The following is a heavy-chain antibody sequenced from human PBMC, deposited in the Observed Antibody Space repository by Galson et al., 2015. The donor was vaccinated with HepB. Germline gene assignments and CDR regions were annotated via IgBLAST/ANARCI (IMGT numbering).Heavy chain of an antibody. CDR3: AKTLNKWGPYGAGLDY. CDR1: GFTFSYYA. CDR2: ISYEGSTL. D-gene: IGHD3-16*01. Sequence: SLRLSCAASGFTFSYYAMHWVRQPPGKGLEWVAVISYEGSTLYYADFVRGRFTISRDNSKSTLSLQMSSLRTEDTAVYYCAKTLNKWGPYGAGLDYWGQGALVTVSS. J-gene: IGHJ4*02. V-gene: IGHV3-30*18.